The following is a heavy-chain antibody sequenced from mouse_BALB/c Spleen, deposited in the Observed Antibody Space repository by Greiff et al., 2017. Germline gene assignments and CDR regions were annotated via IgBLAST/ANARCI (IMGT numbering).Heavy chain of an antibody. V-gene: IGHV1-4*01. CDR3: ARRDSSGPYFDY. CDR2: INPSSGYT. J-gene: IGHJ2*01. CDR1: GYTFTSYT. D-gene: IGHD3-2*01. Sequence: QVQLKQSGAELARPGASVKMSCKASGYTFTSYTMHWVKQRPGQGLEWIGYINPSSGYTNYNQKFKDKATLTADKSSSTAYMQLSSLTSEDSAVYYCARRDSSGPYFDYWGQGTTLTVSS.